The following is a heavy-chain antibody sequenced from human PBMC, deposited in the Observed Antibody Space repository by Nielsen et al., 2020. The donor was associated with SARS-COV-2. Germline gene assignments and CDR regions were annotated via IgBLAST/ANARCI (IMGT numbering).Heavy chain of an antibody. CDR3: TSADYSNYLYYYYYMDV. J-gene: IGHJ6*03. Sequence: GESLKISCAASGFTFSNAWMSWVCQAPGKGLEWVGRIKSKTDGGTTDYAAPVKGRFTISRDDSKNTLYLQMNSLKTEDTAVYYCTSADYSNYLYYYYYMDVWGKGTTVTVSS. D-gene: IGHD4-11*01. CDR1: GFTFSNAW. V-gene: IGHV3-15*01. CDR2: IKSKTDGGTT.